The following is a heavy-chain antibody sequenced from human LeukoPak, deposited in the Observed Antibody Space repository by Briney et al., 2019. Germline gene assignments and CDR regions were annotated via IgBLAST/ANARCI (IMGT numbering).Heavy chain of an antibody. J-gene: IGHJ4*02. D-gene: IGHD6-13*01. V-gene: IGHV4-59*01. CDR2: IYYSGTT. CDR1: GGSLSGYY. Sequence: PSETLSLTCVVYGGSLSGYYWSWIRQPPGKGLEWIGYIYYSGTTNYNPSLKRRVTISVDTSKNQFSLKLSSVTAADTAVYYCARGVYIAAAQYGYWGQGTLVTVSS. CDR3: ARGVYIAAAQYGY.